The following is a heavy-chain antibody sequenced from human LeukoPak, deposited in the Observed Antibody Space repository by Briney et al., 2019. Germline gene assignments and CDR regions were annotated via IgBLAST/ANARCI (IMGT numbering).Heavy chain of an antibody. D-gene: IGHD2-15*01. V-gene: IGHV1-46*01. CDR3: ARDAGGPSYSYGMDV. CDR1: GYTFTSYY. J-gene: IGHJ6*04. Sequence: GASVKVSCKASGYTFTSYYMHWVRQAPGQGLEWMGIINPSGGSTSYAQKFQGRVTMTRDTSTSTVYMELSSLRSEDTAVYYCARDAGGPSYSYGMDVWGKGTTVTVSS. CDR2: INPSGGST.